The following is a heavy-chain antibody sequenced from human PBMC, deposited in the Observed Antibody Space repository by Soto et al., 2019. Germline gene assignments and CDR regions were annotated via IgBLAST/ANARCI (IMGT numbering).Heavy chain of an antibody. D-gene: IGHD3-3*01. CDR2: MSYDGSNK. J-gene: IGHJ6*02. Sequence: QVQLVESGGGVVQPGRSLRLSCAASGFTFSSYAMHWVRQAPGKGLEWVAVMSYDGSNKYYADSVKGRFTISRDNSKNTLYLKLNSLRAEDTAVYYCARVLRFLEWLFGSYSYYGMDVWGQGTTVPVSS. V-gene: IGHV3-30-3*01. CDR1: GFTFSSYA. CDR3: ARVLRFLEWLFGSYSYYGMDV.